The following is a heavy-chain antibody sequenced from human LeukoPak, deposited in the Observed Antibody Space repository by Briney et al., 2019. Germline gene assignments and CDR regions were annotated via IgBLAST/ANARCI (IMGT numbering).Heavy chain of an antibody. Sequence: GSSVKVSCKASGGTFSSYAISWVRQAPGQGLEWMGGIIPIFGTANYAQKFQGRVTSTTNESTSTAYMELSSLRSEDTAVYYCASEPQYCSSTSCYSRGVGYYYMDVWGKGTTVTVSS. D-gene: IGHD2-2*01. V-gene: IGHV1-69*05. CDR3: ASEPQYCSSTSCYSRGVGYYYMDV. J-gene: IGHJ6*03. CDR1: GGTFSSYA. CDR2: IIPIFGTA.